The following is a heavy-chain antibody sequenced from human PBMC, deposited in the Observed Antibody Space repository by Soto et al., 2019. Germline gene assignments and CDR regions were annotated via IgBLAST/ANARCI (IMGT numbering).Heavy chain of an antibody. CDR1: GYTFTSYG. V-gene: IGHV1-18*01. CDR2: IRPYNGNT. J-gene: IGHJ5*02. CDR3: ARTIVAVPAALNWFDP. D-gene: IGHD2-2*01. Sequence: QVQLVQSGAELKKPGASVKVSCKTSGYTFTSYGISWVRQAPGQGLEWMGWIRPYNGNTNYAQKFQGKVTMTTDTSMNTAYMELRSLRSDDTAVYYCARTIVAVPAALNWFDPWGQGTLVSVSS.